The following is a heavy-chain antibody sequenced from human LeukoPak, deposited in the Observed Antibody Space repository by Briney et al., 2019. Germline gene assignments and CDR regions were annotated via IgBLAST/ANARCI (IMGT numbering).Heavy chain of an antibody. CDR3: AREVTGIPSYFDY. Sequence: PGGSLRLSCAASGFIVSSCYMYWVRQAPGTGLEWVSFIHRDDKTYYADSVKGRFTMSRDNSRNTLFLQMNSLGADDTAVYYCAREVTGIPSYFDYWGQGILVTVSS. J-gene: IGHJ4*02. V-gene: IGHV3-53*01. CDR2: IHRDDKT. D-gene: IGHD1-20*01. CDR1: GFIVSSCY.